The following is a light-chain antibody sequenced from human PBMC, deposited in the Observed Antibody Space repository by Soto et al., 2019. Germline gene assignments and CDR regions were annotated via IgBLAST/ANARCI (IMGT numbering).Light chain of an antibody. Sequence: DIQMTQSPSSLSASVGVRVTITCRASQSISSYLNWYQQKPGKAPKLLIYAASSLQSGVTSRFSGSGSGTDFTLTISSLQPEDFATYYCQQSYSTPFTFGPGTKVDIK. J-gene: IGKJ3*01. V-gene: IGKV1-39*01. CDR2: AAS. CDR1: QSISSY. CDR3: QQSYSTPFT.